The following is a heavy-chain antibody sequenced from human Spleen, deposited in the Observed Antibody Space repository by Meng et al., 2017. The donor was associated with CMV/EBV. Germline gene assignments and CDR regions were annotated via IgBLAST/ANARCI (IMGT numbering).Heavy chain of an antibody. Sequence: SETLSLTCTVSGGSFSSSSYYWGWIRQPPGKGLEWIGNIYYSGSTYYNPSLKSRVTMSVDTSKNQFSLKLSSVTAADTAVYYCARLALGYGNFLNGFDIWGQGTMVTVS. CDR3: ARLALGYGNFLNGFDI. J-gene: IGHJ3*02. CDR2: IYYSGST. D-gene: IGHD2/OR15-2a*01. CDR1: GGSFSSSSYY. V-gene: IGHV4-39*07.